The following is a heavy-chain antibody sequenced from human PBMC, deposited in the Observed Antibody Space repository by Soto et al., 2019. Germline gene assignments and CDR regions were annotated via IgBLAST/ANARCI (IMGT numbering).Heavy chain of an antibody. V-gene: IGHV3-74*01. CDR2: INSDGSST. CDR3: ARDLSYYDFWSGYSYYYYGMDV. J-gene: IGHJ6*02. D-gene: IGHD3-3*01. CDR1: GFTFSSYW. Sequence: GGSLRRSCAASGFTFSSYWMHWVRQAPGKGLVWVSRINSDGSSTSYADSVKGRFTISRDNAKNTLYLQMNSLRAEDTAVYYCARDLSYYDFWSGYSYYYYGMDVWGQGTTVTVSS.